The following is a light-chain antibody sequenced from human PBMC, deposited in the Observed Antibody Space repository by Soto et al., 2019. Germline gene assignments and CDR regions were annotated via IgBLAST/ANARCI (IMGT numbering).Light chain of an antibody. CDR1: QSISSW. V-gene: IGKV1-5*03. CDR3: QQYNSYSWT. CDR2: KAS. J-gene: IGKJ1*01. Sequence: DIQMTQSPSTLSASVGDRVTITCRASQSISSWLAWYQQKPGKAPKILIYKASSLESGVPSRLSGSGSGTEFTLTISSLQPDDFATYYCQQYNSYSWTFGQGTKVDIK.